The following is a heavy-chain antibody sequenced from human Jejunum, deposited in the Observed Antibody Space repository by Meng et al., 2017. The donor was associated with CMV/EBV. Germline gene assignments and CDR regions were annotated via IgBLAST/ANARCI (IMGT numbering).Heavy chain of an antibody. V-gene: IGHV1-8*01. Sequence: QVQLGQSGAEVKKPGASVKGSCKASGYTFTSYDINWVRQGTGQGLEWMGWMNPNRGTTGYAQKFQGRVTMTRNISKSTAYMDLSSLRSEDTAVYYCATGVADFEYWGQGTLVTVSS. CDR1: GYTFTSYD. D-gene: IGHD6-19*01. CDR3: ATGVADFEY. J-gene: IGHJ4*02. CDR2: MNPNRGTT.